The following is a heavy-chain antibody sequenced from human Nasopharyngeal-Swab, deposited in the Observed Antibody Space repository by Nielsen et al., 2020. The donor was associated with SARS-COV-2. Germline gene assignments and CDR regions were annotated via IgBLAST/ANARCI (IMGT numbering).Heavy chain of an antibody. CDR3: ARDYRTVTTGGVYYYYYMDV. V-gene: IGHV6-1*01. Sequence: WIRQSPSRGLEWLGRTYYRSKWYTDYAISVKSRITLNRDTSKNQFSLKLSSVTAADTAVYYCARDYRTVTTGGVYYYYYMDVWGKGTTVTVSS. J-gene: IGHJ6*03. D-gene: IGHD4-17*01. CDR2: TYYRSKWYT.